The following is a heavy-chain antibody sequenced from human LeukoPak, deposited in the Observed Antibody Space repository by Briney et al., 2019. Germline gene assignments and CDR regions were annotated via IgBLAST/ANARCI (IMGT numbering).Heavy chain of an antibody. V-gene: IGHV1-18*01. J-gene: IGHJ4*02. CDR1: GYTFTSYD. Sequence: GASVKVSCKASGYTFTSYDINWVRQATGQGLEWMGWMNPNSGNTNYAQKLQGRVTMTTDTSASTAYMELRSLRSDDTAVYYCARVAVGWLTDYWGQGTLVTVSS. CDR3: ARVAVGWLTDY. D-gene: IGHD4/OR15-4a*01. CDR2: MNPNSGNT.